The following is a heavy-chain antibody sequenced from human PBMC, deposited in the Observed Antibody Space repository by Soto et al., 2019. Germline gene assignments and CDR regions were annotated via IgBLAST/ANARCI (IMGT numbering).Heavy chain of an antibody. V-gene: IGHV2-5*02. CDR3: AQKPKIDYTCGSYDYLDV. D-gene: IGHD6-19*01. CDR2: IYWDDDK. Sequence: SCPTLVNPTQTLALTCTFSGFSLDTDEMGVSWIRQPPGKALEWLGIIYWDDDKRYNPSLRSRLTITKDTSKTQVVLTVTNVGPADTDTYYCAQKPKIDYTCGSYDYLDVGGQGILVTVSS. J-gene: IGHJ4*02. CDR1: GFSLDTDEMG.